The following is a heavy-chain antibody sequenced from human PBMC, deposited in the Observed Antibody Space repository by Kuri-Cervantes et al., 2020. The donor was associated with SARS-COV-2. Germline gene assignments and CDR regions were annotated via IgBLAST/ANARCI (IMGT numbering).Heavy chain of an antibody. CDR2: ISYDGSNK. D-gene: IGHD6-19*01. J-gene: IGHJ6*03. V-gene: IGHV3-30*01. CDR1: GFTFSSYV. Sequence: GGSLRLSCAASGFTFSSYVMHWVRQAPGKGLEWVAVISYDGSNKYYADSVKGRFTISRDNSKNTLYLQMNSLRAEDTAVYYCAKDLYSGDYDYYYYMDVWGKGTTVTVSS. CDR3: AKDLYSGDYDYYYYMDV.